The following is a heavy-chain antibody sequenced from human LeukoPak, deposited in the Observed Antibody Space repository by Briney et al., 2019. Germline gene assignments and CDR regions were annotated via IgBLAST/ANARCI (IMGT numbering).Heavy chain of an antibody. CDR1: GFSFSSYA. CDR2: ISGGGDT. Sequence: GGSLRLSCAASGFSFSSYAMSWVRQAPGKGLEWVSVISGGGDTYYADSVRGRFTISRDNSKNTLYLQMNSLRAEDTAIYYCAKGWAPGIAAANTFYYYMDVWGKGTTVTVSS. CDR3: AKGWAPGIAAANTFYYYMDV. V-gene: IGHV3-23*01. J-gene: IGHJ6*03. D-gene: IGHD6-13*01.